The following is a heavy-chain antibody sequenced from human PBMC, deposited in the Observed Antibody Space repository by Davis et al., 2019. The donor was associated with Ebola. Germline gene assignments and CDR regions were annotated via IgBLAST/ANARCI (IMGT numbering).Heavy chain of an antibody. J-gene: IGHJ6*04. CDR1: GDSVSSGG. Sequence: HSQTLSLTCAISGDSVSSGGWNWIRQSPSRGLEWLGRTYYMSKWYNDYAPSVVGRISINADTSKNHFSLQLNSVTPEDTAMYYCARGWLRVGMDVWGEGTTVTVSS. V-gene: IGHV6-1*01. CDR2: TYYMSKWYN. D-gene: IGHD5-18*01. CDR3: ARGWLRVGMDV.